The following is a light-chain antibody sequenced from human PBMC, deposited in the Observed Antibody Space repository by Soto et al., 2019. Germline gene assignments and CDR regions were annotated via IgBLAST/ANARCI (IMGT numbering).Light chain of an antibody. V-gene: IGLV2-8*01. CDR3: CSYAGSDIAF. Sequence: QSALTQPPSASGSPGQSVTISCTGTSNDIGGYNAVSWYQQHPGKAPKLLIYEVTKRPSGVPDRFSGSKSANTASLIVSGLQAEDEADYYCCSYAGSDIAFFGGGTKLTVL. CDR2: EVT. CDR1: SNDIGGYNA. J-gene: IGLJ2*01.